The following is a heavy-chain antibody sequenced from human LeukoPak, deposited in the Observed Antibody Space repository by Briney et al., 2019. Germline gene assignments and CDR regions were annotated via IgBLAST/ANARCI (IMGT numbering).Heavy chain of an antibody. CDR3: ARLWGIAAAGTPSDY. Sequence: ASVKVSCKSSGYTFTSNGIHWVRQAPGQGLEWMGWISPYTGKKNYAQNLQDRVTMTTDTSTSTAYMELRSLRSDDTAVYYCARLWGIAAAGTPSDYWGQGTLVTVSS. V-gene: IGHV1-18*01. CDR2: ISPYTGKK. D-gene: IGHD6-13*01. J-gene: IGHJ4*02. CDR1: GYTFTSNG.